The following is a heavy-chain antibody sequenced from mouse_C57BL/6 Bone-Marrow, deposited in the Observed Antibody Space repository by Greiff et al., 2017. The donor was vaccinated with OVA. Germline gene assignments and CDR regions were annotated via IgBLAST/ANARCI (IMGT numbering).Heavy chain of an antibody. CDR2: ISDGGSYT. CDR3: ARGGWLLSMDY. J-gene: IGHJ4*01. D-gene: IGHD2-3*01. Sequence: DVMLVESGGGLVKPGGSLKLSCAASGFTFSSYAMSWVRQTPEKRLEWVATISDGGSYTYYPDNVKGRFTISRDNAKNNLYLQMSHLKSEDTAMYYCARGGWLLSMDYWGQGTSVTVSS. V-gene: IGHV5-4*03. CDR1: GFTFSSYA.